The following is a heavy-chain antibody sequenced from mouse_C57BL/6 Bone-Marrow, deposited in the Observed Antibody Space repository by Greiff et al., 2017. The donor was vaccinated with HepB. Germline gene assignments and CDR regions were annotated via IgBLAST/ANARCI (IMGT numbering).Heavy chain of an antibody. CDR1: GYTFTDYY. Sequence: QVQLQQSGAELVRPGASVKLSCKASGYTFTDYYINWVKQRPGQGLEWIARIYPGSGNTYYNEKFKGKATLTAEKSSSTAYMQLSSLTSEDSAVYFCARGGWLLLDYAMDYWGQGTSVTVSS. D-gene: IGHD2-3*01. J-gene: IGHJ4*01. CDR2: IYPGSGNT. V-gene: IGHV1-76*01. CDR3: ARGGWLLLDYAMDY.